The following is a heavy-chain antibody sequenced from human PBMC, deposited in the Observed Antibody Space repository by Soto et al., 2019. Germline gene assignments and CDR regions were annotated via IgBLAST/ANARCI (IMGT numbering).Heavy chain of an antibody. CDR3: VRKDYSDWFFDL. V-gene: IGHV4-4*02. CDR2: IYHSGST. J-gene: IGHJ2*01. CDR1: GASISSSHW. D-gene: IGHD4-4*01. Sequence: QVQLQESGPGLVKPSGTLSLTCAVSGASISSSHWWRWVRQPPGKGLEWIGEIYHSGSTYYNASLKSRVAISLDKCKNQFSLKLRSVTAADTAVYYCVRKDYSDWFFDLWGRGPLVTVSS.